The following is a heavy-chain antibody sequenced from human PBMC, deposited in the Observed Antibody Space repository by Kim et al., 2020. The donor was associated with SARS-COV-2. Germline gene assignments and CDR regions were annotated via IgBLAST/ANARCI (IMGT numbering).Heavy chain of an antibody. V-gene: IGHV3-33*05. CDR3: ARPRHSGGPYYFDS. CDR1: GFTFRTYA. D-gene: IGHD6-25*01. CDR2: ILYDGTDT. J-gene: IGHJ4*02. Sequence: GGSLRLSCSASGFTFRTYAMHWVRQAPGKGLEWVATILYDGTDTYTDSVKGRFTISRDNSKKTLYLQMNSLRVEDTALYFCARPRHSGGPYYFDSWGQGTPVTVSS.